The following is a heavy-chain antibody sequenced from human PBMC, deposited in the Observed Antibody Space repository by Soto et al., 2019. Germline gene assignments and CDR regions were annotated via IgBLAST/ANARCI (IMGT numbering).Heavy chain of an antibody. V-gene: IGHV2-5*02. J-gene: IGHJ4*02. D-gene: IGHD6-19*01. CDR2: IYWDDDK. CDR1: GFPLSTSIVG. CDR3: AHRPSGWYLFDY. Sequence: SGPTLVNPTQILTLTCPFSGFPLSTSIVGVGWIRPPPGKALEWLALIYWDDDKRYSPSLKARLTITEDTSKNQVVLTMTNMDPVDTATYSCAHRPSGWYLFDYWGQGTLVTVSS.